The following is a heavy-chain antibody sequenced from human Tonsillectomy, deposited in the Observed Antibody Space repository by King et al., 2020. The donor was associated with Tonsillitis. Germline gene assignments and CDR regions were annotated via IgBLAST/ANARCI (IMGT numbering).Heavy chain of an antibody. D-gene: IGHD3-22*01. CDR1: GGTFSSYA. Sequence: QLVQSGAEVKKPGSSVKVSCKASGGTFSSYAISWVRQAPGQGLEWMGGIIPIFGTANYAQKFQGRVTITADESTSTAYMELSSLRSEDTAVYYCARDQRDGGDYYDSSGYHDAFDIWGQGTMVTVSS. V-gene: IGHV1-69*12. CDR2: IIPIFGTA. J-gene: IGHJ3*02. CDR3: ARDQRDGGDYYDSSGYHDAFDI.